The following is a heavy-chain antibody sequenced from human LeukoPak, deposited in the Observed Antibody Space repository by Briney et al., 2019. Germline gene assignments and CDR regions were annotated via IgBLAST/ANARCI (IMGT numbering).Heavy chain of an antibody. CDR2: IIPIFGTA. CDR3: ARAKEMATNFDL. D-gene: IGHD5-24*01. J-gene: IGHJ2*01. V-gene: IGHV1-69*13. Sequence: ASVKVSCKASGGTFSSYAISWVRQAPGQGLEWMGGIIPIFGTANYAQKFQGRVTITADESTSTAYMELSSLRSEDTAVYYCARAKEMATNFDLWGRGTLVTVSS. CDR1: GGTFSSYA.